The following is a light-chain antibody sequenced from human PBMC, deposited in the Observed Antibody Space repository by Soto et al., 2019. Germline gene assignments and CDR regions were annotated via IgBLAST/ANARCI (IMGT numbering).Light chain of an antibody. J-gene: IGKJ1*01. V-gene: IGKV1-5*01. CDR3: QQYNSYSQT. Sequence: EIQMTQSPSTLSASVGDRVTITCRASQSISSWLAWYQQKPGKAPKLLIYDASSLESGVPSRFSCSGSGTEFTLTISSLQPDDFATYYCQQYNSYSQTFGQGTKVEIK. CDR1: QSISSW. CDR2: DAS.